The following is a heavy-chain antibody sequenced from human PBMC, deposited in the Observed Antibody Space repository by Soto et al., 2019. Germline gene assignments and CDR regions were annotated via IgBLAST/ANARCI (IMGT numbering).Heavy chain of an antibody. V-gene: IGHV1-18*01. J-gene: IGHJ5*02. Sequence: GASVKVSCKASGGTFSSYAISWVRQAPGQGLEWMGWISAYNGNTNYAQKLQGRVTMTTDTSTSTAYMEVRSLRSDDTTVYYCARSSGTSYIWFDPWGQGTLVTVSS. CDR3: ARSSGTSYIWFDP. D-gene: IGHD1-26*01. CDR1: GGTFSSYA. CDR2: ISAYNGNT.